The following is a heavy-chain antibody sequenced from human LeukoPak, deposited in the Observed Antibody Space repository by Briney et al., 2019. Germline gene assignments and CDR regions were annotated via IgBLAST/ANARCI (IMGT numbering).Heavy chain of an antibody. Sequence: SVKVSCKASGGTFSSYAISWVRQAPGQGLEWMGRIIPIFGIANYAQKFQGRVTITADKSTSTAYMELSSLRSEDTAVCYRARDLYSSGWYYYYYGMDVWGQGTTATVSS. CDR3: ARDLYSSGWYYYYYGMDV. V-gene: IGHV1-69*04. CDR2: IIPIFGIA. D-gene: IGHD6-19*01. CDR1: GGTFSSYA. J-gene: IGHJ6*02.